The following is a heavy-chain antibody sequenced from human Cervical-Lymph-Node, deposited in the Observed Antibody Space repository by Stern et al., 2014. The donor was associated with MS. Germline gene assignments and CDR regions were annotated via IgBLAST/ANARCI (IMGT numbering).Heavy chain of an antibody. V-gene: IGHV1-69*01. CDR3: AGVSLVDVWEIYPHYYYYSAMDV. Sequence: QMQLVQSGAEVKKPGSSVKVTCKASGDPLRSDAISWVRQAPGQGPEWMGGSVPMFGTPYYAQKFQGRLTITADEGPSPTYMEVNTLRSEDTAVYYCAGVSLVDVWEIYPHYYYYSAMDVWGQGTTVTVSS. D-gene: IGHD3-16*01. CDR2: SVPMFGTP. CDR1: GDPLRSDA. J-gene: IGHJ6*02.